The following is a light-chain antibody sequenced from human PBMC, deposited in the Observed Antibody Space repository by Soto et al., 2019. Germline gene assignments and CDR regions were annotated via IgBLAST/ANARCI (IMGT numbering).Light chain of an antibody. Sequence: DIQLTQSPSNLSASVGDRVTITCRARQNIHPWLAWFQLKPGQAPNLLVYTASSLLSGVPSRFAASGPETEFTLTIDSLQPDDFATYYCQQNKFYFGRGTKVDIK. J-gene: IGKJ3*01. CDR3: QQNKFY. CDR1: QNIHPW. CDR2: TAS. V-gene: IGKV1-5*01.